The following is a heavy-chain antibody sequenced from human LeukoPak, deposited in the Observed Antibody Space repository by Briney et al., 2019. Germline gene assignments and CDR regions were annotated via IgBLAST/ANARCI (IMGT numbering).Heavy chain of an antibody. J-gene: IGHJ4*02. Sequence: SETLSLTCTVSGGSISSYYWSWIRQPPGKGLEWIGYIYYSGSTNYNPSLKSRVTISVDTSKNQFSLKLSSVTAADTAVYYCARVRGYDFWSGSGRFLYFDYWGQGTLVTVSS. CDR2: IYYSGST. V-gene: IGHV4-59*12. D-gene: IGHD3-3*01. CDR1: GGSISSYY. CDR3: ARVRGYDFWSGSGRFLYFDY.